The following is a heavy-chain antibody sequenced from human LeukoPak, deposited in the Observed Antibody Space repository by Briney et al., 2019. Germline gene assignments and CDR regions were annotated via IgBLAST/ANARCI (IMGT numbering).Heavy chain of an antibody. CDR2: IYYSGST. D-gene: IGHD2-21*01. V-gene: IGHV4-59*01. CDR3: ARSIGFYDAFDI. CDR1: GGSISSYY. J-gene: IGHJ3*02. Sequence: SETLSLTCTVSGGSISSYYWSWIRQPPGKGLEWIGYIYYSGSTNYNPSLKSRVTISVDTSKNQFSLKPSSVTAADTAVYYCARSIGFYDAFDIWGQGTMVTVSS.